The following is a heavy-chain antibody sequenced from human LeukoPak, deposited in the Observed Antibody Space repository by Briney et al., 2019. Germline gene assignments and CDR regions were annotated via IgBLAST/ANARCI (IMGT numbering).Heavy chain of an antibody. Sequence: PGGSLRLSCAASGFTFSSYGMHWVRQAPGKGLEWVAVISYDGSNKYYADSVKGRFTISRDNSKNTLYLQMNSLRAEDTAVYYCARWQLVHGLIDYWGQGTLVTVSS. D-gene: IGHD6-6*01. CDR3: ARWQLVHGLIDY. V-gene: IGHV3-30*03. CDR1: GFTFSSYG. CDR2: ISYDGSNK. J-gene: IGHJ4*02.